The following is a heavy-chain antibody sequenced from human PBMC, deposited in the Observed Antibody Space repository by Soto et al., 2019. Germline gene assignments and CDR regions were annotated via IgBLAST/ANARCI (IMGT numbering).Heavy chain of an antibody. CDR2: IYHSGST. CDR3: ARDTGLDTDMVDH. CDR1: GGSISSSNW. D-gene: IGHD5-18*01. Sequence: SETLSLTCAVSGGSISSSNWWSWVRQPPGKGLEWIGEIYHSGSTNYNPSLKSRVTISVDKSKNQFSLKLSSVTAADTAVYYCARDTGLDTDMVDHWSQGTLVTVYS. J-gene: IGHJ4*02. V-gene: IGHV4-4*02.